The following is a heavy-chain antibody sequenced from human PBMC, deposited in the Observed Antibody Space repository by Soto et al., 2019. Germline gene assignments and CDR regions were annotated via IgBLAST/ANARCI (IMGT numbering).Heavy chain of an antibody. CDR2: ITGSGGTT. J-gene: IGHJ4*02. CDR3: AKDKYGDYAVDY. V-gene: IGHV3-23*01. Sequence: EVQLLESGGRWVHPGGSLRLSCAASGFTFNTYAMSWVRQAPGKALEWVSGITGSGGTTYYADSVKGRFTISRDNSKNTMYLQMNSLRAEDTAVYFCAKDKYGDYAVDYWGQGTLVTVSS. D-gene: IGHD4-17*01. CDR1: GFTFNTYA.